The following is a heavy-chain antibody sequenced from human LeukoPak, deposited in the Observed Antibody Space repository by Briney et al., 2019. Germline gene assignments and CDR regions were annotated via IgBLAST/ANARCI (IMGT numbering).Heavy chain of an antibody. CDR2: INHSGST. D-gene: IGHD3-10*01. CDR3: ARGLNRYYGSGSYYTH. J-gene: IGHJ4*02. Sequence: PGGSLRLSCAASGFTFSDYYMSWIRQPPGKGLEWIGEINHSGSTNYNPSLKSRVTISVDTSKNQFSLKLSSVTAADTAVYYCARGLNRYYGSGSYYTHWGQGTLVTVSS. V-gene: IGHV4-34*01. CDR1: GFTFSDYY.